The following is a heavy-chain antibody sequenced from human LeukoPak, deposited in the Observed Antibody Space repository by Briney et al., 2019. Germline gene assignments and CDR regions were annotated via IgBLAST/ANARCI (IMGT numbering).Heavy chain of an antibody. CDR2: ISSSGSTI. CDR1: GFTFSDYY. D-gene: IGHD2-2*01. CDR3: ARERVVPAASFDY. V-gene: IGHV3-11*01. Sequence: GGSLRLSCAASGFTFSDYYMSWIRQAPGKGLEWVSYISSSGSTIYYADSVKGRFTISRDNAKDSLYLKMNSLRAEDTAVYYCARERVVPAASFDYWGQGTLVTVSS. J-gene: IGHJ4*02.